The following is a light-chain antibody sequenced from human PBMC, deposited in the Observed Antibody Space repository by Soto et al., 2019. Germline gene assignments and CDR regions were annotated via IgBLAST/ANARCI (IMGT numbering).Light chain of an antibody. J-gene: IGKJ1*01. CDR3: QQYQTYSRT. Sequence: DIQMTQSPSTLSASIGDRIIITCRASQSINTWLAWYQQKPGEAPKLLIYDGSTLARGVPSRFSGNGSETEFTLTISRLQPDDFATFYCQQYQTYSRTFGQGTKVEV. CDR2: DGS. CDR1: QSINTW. V-gene: IGKV1-5*03.